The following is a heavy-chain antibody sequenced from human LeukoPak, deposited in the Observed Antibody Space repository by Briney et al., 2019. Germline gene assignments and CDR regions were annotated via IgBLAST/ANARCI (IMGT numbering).Heavy chain of an antibody. J-gene: IGHJ6*04. D-gene: IGHD3-10*01. CDR3: ARLARLALLRGVTGYHSLDV. Sequence: SETPSLTCTVSGGSISNFYWSWIRQPPGGGLEWIGYIYYSGTTNYNPSLKSRVTMSVDASKNQFSLWLTSVTAADTAVYYCARLARLALLRGVTGYHSLDVWGKGTKVTVSS. CDR2: IYYSGTT. V-gene: IGHV4-59*01. CDR1: GGSISNFY.